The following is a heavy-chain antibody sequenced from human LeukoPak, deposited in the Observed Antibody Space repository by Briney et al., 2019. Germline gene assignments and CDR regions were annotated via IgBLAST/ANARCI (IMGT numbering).Heavy chain of an antibody. J-gene: IGHJ6*02. Sequence: SETLSLTCTVSGVSISSGGYYWGWIRQHPGKGLEWVGYIYYSGSTYYNPSLKSRVTISVDTSKNQFSLKLSSVTAADTAVYYCARGVQQLGPYYYYGMDVWGQGTTVTVSS. D-gene: IGHD6-13*01. CDR3: ARGVQQLGPYYYYGMDV. CDR2: IYYSGST. CDR1: GVSISSGGYY. V-gene: IGHV4-31*03.